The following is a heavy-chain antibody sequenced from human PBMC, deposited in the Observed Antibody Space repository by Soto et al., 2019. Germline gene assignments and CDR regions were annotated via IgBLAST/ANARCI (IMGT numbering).Heavy chain of an antibody. CDR2: IDPSDSYT. D-gene: IGHD5-12*01. CDR1: GYTFTTYW. J-gene: IGHJ6*02. CDR3: ARLAMATRRGYYGMDV. V-gene: IGHV5-10-1*01. Sequence: GEALKISCEISGYTFTTYWISWVHQMPGKGLEWMGRIDPSDSYTNYSPSFQGHVTISADKSISTAYLQWSSLKASDTAMYYCARLAMATRRGYYGMDVWGQGTTVTVSS.